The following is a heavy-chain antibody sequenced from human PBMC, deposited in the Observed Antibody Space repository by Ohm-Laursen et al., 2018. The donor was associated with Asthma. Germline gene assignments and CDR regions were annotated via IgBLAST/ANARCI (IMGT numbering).Heavy chain of an antibody. CDR1: GGSVSSGSYY. J-gene: IGHJ4*02. V-gene: IGHV4-61*01. D-gene: IGHD1-26*01. CDR3: ARGGSYSVYFDY. Sequence: SDTLSLTCTVSGGSVSSGSYYWSWIRQPPGKGLEWIGYIYYSGSTNYNPSLKSRVTIPVDTSKNQFSLKLSSVTAADTAVYYCARGGSYSVYFDYWGQGTLVTVSS. CDR2: IYYSGST.